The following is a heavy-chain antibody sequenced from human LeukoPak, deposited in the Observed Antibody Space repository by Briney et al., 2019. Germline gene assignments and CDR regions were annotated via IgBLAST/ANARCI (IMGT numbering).Heavy chain of an antibody. CDR2: IYYSGST. CDR1: GGSVSSGSYY. V-gene: IGHV4-61*01. Sequence: PSEPLSLTCTVTGGSVSSGSYYWSWIRQPPGKGLEWIGYIYYSGSTNYNPSLKSRVTISVDTSKNQFSLKLSSVTAADTAVYYCARGADSSVYFDYWGQGTLVTVSS. J-gene: IGHJ4*02. D-gene: IGHD3-22*01. CDR3: ARGADSSVYFDY.